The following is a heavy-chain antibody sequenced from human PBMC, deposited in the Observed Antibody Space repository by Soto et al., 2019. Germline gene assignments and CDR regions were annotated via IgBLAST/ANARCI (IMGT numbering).Heavy chain of an antibody. CDR3: ASYGMDV. V-gene: IGHV3-48*03. CDR2: ISSSGSTR. J-gene: IGHJ6*02. Sequence: GGSLRLSCAASGFTFSNYEMHWVRQAPGKGLDWVSSISSSGSTRYYTDSVKGRFTISRDNAKNSLYLQMNSLRAEDTDVYYCASYGMDVWGQGTTVTVSS. CDR1: GFTFSNYE.